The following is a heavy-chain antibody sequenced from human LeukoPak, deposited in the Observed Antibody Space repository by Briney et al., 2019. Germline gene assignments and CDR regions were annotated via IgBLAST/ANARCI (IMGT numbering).Heavy chain of an antibody. D-gene: IGHD2-8*01. CDR3: AKVGYCSNNCFRTHDY. CDR1: GFTFSSYG. J-gene: IGHJ4*02. Sequence: GGSLRLSCAASGFTFSSYGMHWVRQAPGKGLEWVAVISYDGSNKYYADSVKGRFTISRDNSKNTLYLRMNSLRAEDTATYYCAKVGYCSNNCFRTHDYWGQGALVTVSS. V-gene: IGHV3-30*18. CDR2: ISYDGSNK.